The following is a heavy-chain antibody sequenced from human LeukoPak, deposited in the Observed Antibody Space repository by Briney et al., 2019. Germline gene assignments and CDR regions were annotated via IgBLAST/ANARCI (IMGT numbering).Heavy chain of an antibody. CDR2: ISSSSNYI. CDR3: ARAPHAMVRGVIITEFYFDY. Sequence: GGSLRLSCAASGLTFSSYSMNWVRQAPGKGLEWVSSISSSSNYIYYADSVKGRFTISRDNAKNSLYLQMNSLGAEDTAVYYCARAPHAMVRGVIITEFYFDYWGQGTLATVSS. D-gene: IGHD3-10*01. J-gene: IGHJ4*02. V-gene: IGHV3-21*01. CDR1: GLTFSSYS.